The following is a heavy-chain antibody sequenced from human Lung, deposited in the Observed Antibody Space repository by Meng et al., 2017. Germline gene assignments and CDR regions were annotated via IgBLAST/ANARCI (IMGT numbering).Heavy chain of an antibody. CDR2: ISVSNSKT. V-gene: IGHV1-18*01. CDR3: ARYALNGGYWYFDF. J-gene: IGHJ2*01. CDR1: GYICTDYD. D-gene: IGHD4-23*01. Sequence: QVQRVQSGADVKKPGASMKGSWKASGYICTDYDITWVRRAPGQGLEWLGWISVSNSKTNYPEKFRGRVTMTTDTSTTTAYVELRSMRSDDTAVYYCARYALNGGYWYFDFWGRGTLVTVSS.